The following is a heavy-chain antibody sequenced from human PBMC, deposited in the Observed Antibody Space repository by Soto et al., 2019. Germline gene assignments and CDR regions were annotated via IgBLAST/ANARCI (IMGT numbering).Heavy chain of an antibody. D-gene: IGHD6-13*01. V-gene: IGHV4-39*01. CDR3: ARRVPGSSWYYYMDV. Sequence: PSETMSLTCTVSGGSISSSSYYWGWIRQPPGKGLEWIGSIYYSGSTYYNPSLKSRVTISVDTSKNQFSLKLSSVTAADTAVYYCARRVPGSSWYYYMDVWGKGTTVTVSS. CDR2: IYYSGST. J-gene: IGHJ6*03. CDR1: GGSISSSSYY.